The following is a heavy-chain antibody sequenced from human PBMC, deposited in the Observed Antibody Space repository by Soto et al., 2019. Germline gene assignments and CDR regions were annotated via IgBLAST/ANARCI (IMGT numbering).Heavy chain of an antibody. CDR1: GFSLSASGVG. Sequence: QITLKESGPTLIKPTQTLTLTCSFSGFSLSASGVGVGWSRQSPGKALEWLALIYWDDDKRYNASLKSRLTSSKDTSKNQVVLTMTNMDPVDTATYYCAHSTYIAVAGYFDSWGQGILVTVSS. CDR2: IYWDDDK. J-gene: IGHJ4*02. D-gene: IGHD6-19*01. V-gene: IGHV2-5*02. CDR3: AHSTYIAVAGYFDS.